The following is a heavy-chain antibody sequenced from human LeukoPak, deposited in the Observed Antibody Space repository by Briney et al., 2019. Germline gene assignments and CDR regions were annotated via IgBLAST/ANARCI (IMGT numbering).Heavy chain of an antibody. V-gene: IGHV3-23*01. D-gene: IGHD2-15*01. CDR3: AKVLVLVSANRYYFDY. CDR2: ISGSGNST. J-gene: IGHJ4*02. CDR1: GLTFSGSA. Sequence: GGSLRLSCAASGLTFSGSAMSWVRQAPGKGLEWVSLISGSGNSTYYADSVKGRFTISRDNSKNTLYLQMNSLRAEDAAVYYCAKVLVLVSANRYYFDYWGQGTLVTVSS.